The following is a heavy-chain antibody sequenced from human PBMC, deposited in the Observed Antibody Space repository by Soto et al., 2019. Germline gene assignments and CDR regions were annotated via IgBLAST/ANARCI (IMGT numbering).Heavy chain of an antibody. V-gene: IGHV4-30-4*01. CDR2: IYYSGST. D-gene: IGHD3-10*01. CDR1: GGSISSGDYY. Sequence: QVQLQESGPGLVKPSQTLSLTCTVSGGSISSGDYYWSWIRQPPGKGLGWIGYIYYSGSTYYNPSLKSRVTISVDTSKNQFSLKLSSVTAADTAVYYCARDQYYGSGSQYYYYGMDVWGQGTTVTVSS. J-gene: IGHJ6*02. CDR3: ARDQYYGSGSQYYYYGMDV.